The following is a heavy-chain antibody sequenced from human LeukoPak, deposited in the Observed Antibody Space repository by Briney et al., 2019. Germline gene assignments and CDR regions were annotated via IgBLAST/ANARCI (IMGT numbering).Heavy chain of an antibody. V-gene: IGHV3-23*01. Sequence: GGSLRLSCAASGFTFSSYAMSWVRQAPGKGLEWVSAISGSGGSTYYADSVKGRFTTSRDNSKNTLYLQMNSLRAEDTAVYYCANHEAAEYYDFWSGYYNWNAFDIWGQGTMVTVSS. CDR1: GFTFSSYA. CDR3: ANHEAAEYYDFWSGYYNWNAFDI. CDR2: ISGSGGST. J-gene: IGHJ3*02. D-gene: IGHD3-3*01.